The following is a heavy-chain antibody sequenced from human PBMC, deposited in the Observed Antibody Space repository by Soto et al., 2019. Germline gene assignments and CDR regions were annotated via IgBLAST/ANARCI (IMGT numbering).Heavy chain of an antibody. J-gene: IGHJ4*02. V-gene: IGHV3-30-3*01. Sequence: QVQLVESGGGVVQPGRSLRLSCAASGFTFSSYAMHWVRQAPGKGLEWVAVISYDGSNKYYADSVKGRFTISRDNSKNTLHLQMNSLRAEDTAVYYYARDRIYSSSWYDYWGQGTLVTVSS. CDR2: ISYDGSNK. CDR3: ARDRIYSSSWYDY. D-gene: IGHD6-13*01. CDR1: GFTFSSYA.